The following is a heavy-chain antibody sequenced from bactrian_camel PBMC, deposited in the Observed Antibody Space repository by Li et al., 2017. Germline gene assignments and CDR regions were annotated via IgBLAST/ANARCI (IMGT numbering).Heavy chain of an antibody. J-gene: IGHJ6*01. CDR3: AAKPTAFRGDCLNPVGSVFSS. Sequence: EVQLVESGGGSVQAGGSLRLSCAASGFTFSSYDMAWVRQAPGKEREGVAAIDLGGGAETYIDSVKGRFTISRDNAQKMVYLQMNSLKTEDTAMYYCAAKPTAFRGDCLNPVGSVFSSWGQGTQVTVS. CDR2: IDLGGGAE. V-gene: IGHV3S40*01. D-gene: IGHD1*01. CDR1: GFTFSSYD.